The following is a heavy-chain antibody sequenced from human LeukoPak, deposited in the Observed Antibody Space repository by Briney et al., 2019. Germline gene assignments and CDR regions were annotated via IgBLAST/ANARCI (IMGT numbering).Heavy chain of an antibody. J-gene: IGHJ5*01. CDR3: ARDLGPHYYDSSGQGFDS. V-gene: IGHV4-59*01. CDR1: GGSISSYY. D-gene: IGHD3-22*01. CDR2: IYYSGST. Sequence: SETLSLTCTVSGGSISSYYWSWIRQPPGKGLEWIGYIYYSGSTNYNPSLKSRVTISVDTSKNQFSLKLSSVTAADTAVYYCARDLGPHYYDSSGQGFDSWGQGTLVTVSS.